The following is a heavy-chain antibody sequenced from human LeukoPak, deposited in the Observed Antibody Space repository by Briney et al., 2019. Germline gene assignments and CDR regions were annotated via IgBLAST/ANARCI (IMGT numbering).Heavy chain of an antibody. CDR3: VSGGRGAQQQLVGLTYFDY. V-gene: IGHV4-39*07. CDR2: FYYSGTT. J-gene: IGHJ4*02. Sequence: SETLSLTCRLSGGSISSRSYSWGWIRQPPGKGLEWIGTFYYSGTTYYNPSLKSRLTISIDTSKNQFSLRLSSVTAADTAVYYCVSGGRGAQQQLVGLTYFDYWGQGTLVTVSS. D-gene: IGHD6-13*01. CDR1: GGSISSRSYS.